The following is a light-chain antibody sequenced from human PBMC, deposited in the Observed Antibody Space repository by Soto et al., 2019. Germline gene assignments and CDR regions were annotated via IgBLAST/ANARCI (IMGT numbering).Light chain of an antibody. CDR2: GTS. CDR1: QSVRSTY. Sequence: DIVLTQSPGTLSLSPGERATLSCRASQSVRSTYLGWYQHKRGQAPRLLLYGTSIRASGVTAKFSGGGSGTEFTLTITRLEPEDFEVYYCQQYGSSLFTFGPGTKVDIK. CDR3: QQYGSSLFT. J-gene: IGKJ3*01. V-gene: IGKV3-20*01.